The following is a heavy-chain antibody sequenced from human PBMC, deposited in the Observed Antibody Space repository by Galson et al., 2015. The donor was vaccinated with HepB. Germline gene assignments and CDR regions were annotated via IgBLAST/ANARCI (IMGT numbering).Heavy chain of an antibody. CDR2: ISGYNGNT. Sequence: SVKVSCKASGYTFTSYGISWVRQAPGQELEWMGWISGYNGNTQYAQKLQGRVTMTTDTSTSTAHMELRSLRSDDTAVYYCARYSGIYYGPPTDWGQGTLVTVSS. CDR1: GYTFTSYG. D-gene: IGHD1-26*01. J-gene: IGHJ4*02. V-gene: IGHV1-18*01. CDR3: ARYSGIYYGPPTD.